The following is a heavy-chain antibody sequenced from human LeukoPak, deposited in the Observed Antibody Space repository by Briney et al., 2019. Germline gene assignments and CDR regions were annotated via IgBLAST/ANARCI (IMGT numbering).Heavy chain of an antibody. CDR3: ASGGYDSSGYTTGFDY. Sequence: SETLSLTCTVSGGSISSGSYYWSWIRQPAGKGLEWIGRIYTSGSTNYNPSLKSRVTISVDTSKNQFSLKLSSVTAADTAVYYCASGGYDSSGYTTGFDYWGQGTLVTVSS. CDR1: GGSISSGSYY. J-gene: IGHJ4*02. V-gene: IGHV4-61*02. CDR2: IYTSGST. D-gene: IGHD3-22*01.